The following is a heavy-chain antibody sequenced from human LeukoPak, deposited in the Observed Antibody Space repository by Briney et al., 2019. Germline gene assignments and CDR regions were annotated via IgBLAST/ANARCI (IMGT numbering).Heavy chain of an antibody. CDR2: VYSTGNV. V-gene: IGHV4-39*02. J-gene: IGHJ4*02. CDR3: VRGAMVSKPGDF. CDR1: GVSVNSRTFF. Sequence: AETLSLTCSVSGVSVNSRTFFWNWVRQPPGKGLEWIGSVYSTGNVYQSPSLQSRAAISVDASNNSFSLTLQSVTAADTAVYFCVRGAMVSKPGDFWGPGTLVIVSS. D-gene: IGHD2-8*01.